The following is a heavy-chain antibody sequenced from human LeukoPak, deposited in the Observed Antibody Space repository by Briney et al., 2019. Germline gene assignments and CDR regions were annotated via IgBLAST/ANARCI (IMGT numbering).Heavy chain of an antibody. Sequence: SEILSLTCAVYGGSFSGYYWSWIRQPPGKGLEWIGEINHSGSTNYNPSLKSRVTIPVDTSKNQFSLKLSSVTAADTAVYYCAREIAAEPGYYFDYWGQGTLVTVSS. CDR3: AREIAAEPGYYFDY. CDR1: GGSFSGYY. V-gene: IGHV4-34*01. D-gene: IGHD6-13*01. J-gene: IGHJ4*02. CDR2: INHSGST.